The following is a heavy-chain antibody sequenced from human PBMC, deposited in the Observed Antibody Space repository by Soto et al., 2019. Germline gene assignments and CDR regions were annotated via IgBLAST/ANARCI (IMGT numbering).Heavy chain of an antibody. V-gene: IGHV3-15*01. D-gene: IGHD2-15*01. J-gene: IGHJ5*02. CDR2: IKSKSDGGTT. CDR1: GFTFSDAW. Sequence: PGGALRLSCAASGFTFSDAWMSWGRQAPGKGVGWVGRIKSKSDGGTTEYAAPVRGRFTISRDDSKNTLYLQMNSLKTEDTAVYYCTTDLWRIAVVVGSTGYFNPWGQGTPVTVSS. CDR3: TTDLWRIAVVVGSTGYFNP.